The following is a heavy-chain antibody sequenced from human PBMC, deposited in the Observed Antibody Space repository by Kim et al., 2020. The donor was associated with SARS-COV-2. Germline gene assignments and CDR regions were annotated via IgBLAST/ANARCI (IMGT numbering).Heavy chain of an antibody. D-gene: IGHD6-13*01. J-gene: IGHJ4*02. CDR1: GYTFTSYG. V-gene: IGHV1-18*01. Sequence: ASVKVSCKASGYTFTSYGISWVRQAPGQGLEWMGWISAYNGNTNYAQKLQGRVTMTTDTSTSTAYMELRSLRSDDTAVYYCARYSSSWYFEWGRIGVDYWGQGTLVTVSS. CDR3: ARYSSSWYFEWGRIGVDY. CDR2: ISAYNGNT.